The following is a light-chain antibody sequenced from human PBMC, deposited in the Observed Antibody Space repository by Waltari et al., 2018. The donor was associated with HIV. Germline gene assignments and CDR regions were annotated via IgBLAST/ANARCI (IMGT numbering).Light chain of an antibody. V-gene: IGKV3-20*01. CDR3: QQYHTTPFT. CDR1: QTISNDY. J-gene: IGKJ5*01. Sequence: EIVLTQSPGTLYLSPGESATLSCRASQTISNDYLVWYHQKPGQAPRLLIYGASSRATGIPGRFSGSGSGTDFTLTITRLEPEDFAVYYCQQYHTTPFTFGQGTRLEIK. CDR2: GAS.